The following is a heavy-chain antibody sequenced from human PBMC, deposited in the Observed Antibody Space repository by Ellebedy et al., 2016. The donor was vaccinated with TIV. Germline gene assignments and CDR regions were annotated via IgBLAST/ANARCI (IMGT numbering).Heavy chain of an antibody. J-gene: IGHJ6*02. Sequence: AASVKVSCKASGYTFSTYVITWVRQAPGQGLEWMGWISASNGDSNYADSFQGRVTMTTDTSTSTASMELRNLRSDDTAVYYCARDKFDAGSSDYGDSSWAMDVWGQGTTVTVSS. V-gene: IGHV1-18*01. CDR1: GYTFSTYV. D-gene: IGHD4-17*01. CDR3: ARDKFDAGSSDYGDSSWAMDV. CDR2: ISASNGDS.